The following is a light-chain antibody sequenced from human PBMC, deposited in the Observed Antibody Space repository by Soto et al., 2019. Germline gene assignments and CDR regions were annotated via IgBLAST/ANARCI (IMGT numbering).Light chain of an antibody. CDR2: EDN. CDR1: SSDVGGYNL. CDR3: YSHAGRNTYV. Sequence: QSALTQPASVSGSPGQSITISCTGTSSDVGGYNLVSWYQQHPGKAPKLIIYEDNKRPSGVSNRFSGSKTGNTASLTISGLQAEDEANYYCYSHAGRNTYVFGTGTKVTVL. V-gene: IGLV2-23*01. J-gene: IGLJ1*01.